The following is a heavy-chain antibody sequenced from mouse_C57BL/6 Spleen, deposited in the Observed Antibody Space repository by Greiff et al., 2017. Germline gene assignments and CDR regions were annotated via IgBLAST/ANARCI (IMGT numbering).Heavy chain of an antibody. V-gene: IGHV1-69*01. CDR2: IDPSDSYT. J-gene: IGHJ4*01. CDR3: ARMGYCAYAMDY. D-gene: IGHD2-3*01. CDR1: GYTFTSYW. Sequence: QVQLKQPGAELVMPGASVKLSCKASGYTFTSYWMHWVKQRPGQGLEWIGEIDPSDSYTNYNQKFKGKSTLTVDKSSSTAYMQLSSLTSEDSAVYYCARMGYCAYAMDYWGQGTSVTVSS.